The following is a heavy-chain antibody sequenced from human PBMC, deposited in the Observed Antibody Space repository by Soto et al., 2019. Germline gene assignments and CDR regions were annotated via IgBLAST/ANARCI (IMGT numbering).Heavy chain of an antibody. Sequence: EVQLVESGGGLVQPGGSLRLSCAASGFTFSTYWIHWVRQAPGKGLVWVSRINSDGSSTNYADSVKGRFTISRDNAKNTLFLQMNSLRAEDTAVYYCARDRGGGGRDMDVWGQGTSVTVSS. CDR3: ARDRGGGGRDMDV. J-gene: IGHJ6*02. CDR1: GFTFSTYW. V-gene: IGHV3-74*01. D-gene: IGHD3-10*01. CDR2: INSDGSST.